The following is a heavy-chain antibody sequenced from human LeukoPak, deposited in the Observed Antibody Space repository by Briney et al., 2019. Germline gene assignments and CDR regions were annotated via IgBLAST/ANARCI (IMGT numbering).Heavy chain of an antibody. J-gene: IGHJ1*01. D-gene: IGHD6-13*01. CDR2: IRGSGGST. V-gene: IGHV3-23*01. CDR1: GFTLSSYS. Sequence: PGGSLRLSCAASGFTLSSYSMNWVRQAQGKGREWVSAIRGSGGSTFYADSVKGRFTISRDNSRNTLYLQMNSLRAEDTAVYYCAKEAVRSSIAVAGTRYFQHWGQGTLVTVSS. CDR3: AKEAVRSSIAVAGTRYFQH.